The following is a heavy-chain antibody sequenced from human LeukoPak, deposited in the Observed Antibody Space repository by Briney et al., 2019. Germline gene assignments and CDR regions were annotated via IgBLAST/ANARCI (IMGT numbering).Heavy chain of an antibody. J-gene: IGHJ3*02. CDR1: GYTFTGYY. CDR2: INPNSGGT. D-gene: IGHD2-15*01. V-gene: IGHV1-2*02. CDR3: ARVPHCSGGSCYSVRAFDI. Sequence: ASVKVSCKASGYTFTGYYMHWVRQAPGQGLGWMGWINPNSGGTNYAQKFQGRVTMTRDTSISTAYMELSRLRSDDTAVYYCARVPHCSGGSCYSVRAFDIWGQGTMVTVSS.